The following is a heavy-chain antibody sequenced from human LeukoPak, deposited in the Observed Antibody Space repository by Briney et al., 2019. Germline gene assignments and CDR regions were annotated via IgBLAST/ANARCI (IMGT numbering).Heavy chain of an antibody. J-gene: IGHJ4*02. D-gene: IGHD1-26*01. CDR3: AKDQRWESPHYLDS. V-gene: IGHV3-7*03. CDR2: IKQSGSEQ. Sequence: GGSLRLSCAASGFTFSNYWMSWVRQAPGKGLEWVANIKQSGSEQYYVNSVKGRFTISRDNAKNSVFLQMNSLRDEDTALYYCAKDQRWESPHYLDSWGQGTLVTVSS. CDR1: GFTFSNYW.